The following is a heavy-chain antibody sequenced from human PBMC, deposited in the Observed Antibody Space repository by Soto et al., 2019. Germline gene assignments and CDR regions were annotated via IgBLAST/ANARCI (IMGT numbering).Heavy chain of an antibody. Sequence: SETLSLTCAVYGGSFSGYYWSWIRQPPGKGLEWIGEINHSGSTNYNPSLKSRVTISVDTSKNQFSLQLSSVTAADTAVYYCARRLLYSSSGLDVWGQGTTVTVSS. CDR1: GGSFSGYY. D-gene: IGHD6-6*01. CDR3: ARRLLYSSSGLDV. CDR2: INHSGST. J-gene: IGHJ6*02. V-gene: IGHV4-34*01.